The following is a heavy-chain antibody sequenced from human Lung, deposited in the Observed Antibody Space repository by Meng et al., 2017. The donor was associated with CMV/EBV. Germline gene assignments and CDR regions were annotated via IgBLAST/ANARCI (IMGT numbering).Heavy chain of an antibody. CDR2: ISYDRSNK. CDR3: VRDQGGESMIAVLIERFGMDV. V-gene: IGHV3-30*04. D-gene: IGHD3-22*01. J-gene: IGHJ6*02. CDR1: GFTFNTYA. Sequence: GGSLRLSCAASGFTFNTYAMHWVRQAPGKGLEWVAVISYDRSNKYTADSVQGRLTISRDNSKNNLYLQMNSLTVEDTAVYYCVRDQGGESMIAVLIERFGMDVWGQGTTVTVSS.